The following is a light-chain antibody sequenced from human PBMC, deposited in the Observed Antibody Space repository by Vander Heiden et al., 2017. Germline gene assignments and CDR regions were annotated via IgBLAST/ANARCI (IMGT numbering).Light chain of an antibody. CDR3: QQYNGWPPKWT. CDR1: QIVSIS. J-gene: IGKJ1*01. V-gene: IGKV3-15*01. Sequence: EIVMTQPPDTTSVSPGERATLPCTASQIVSISLAWYQQKPGQAPRLLIHGASTRATGIPARFSGSGSGTEFTLTISSLQSEDFALYYCQQYNGWPPKWTFGQGTKVEIK. CDR2: GAS.